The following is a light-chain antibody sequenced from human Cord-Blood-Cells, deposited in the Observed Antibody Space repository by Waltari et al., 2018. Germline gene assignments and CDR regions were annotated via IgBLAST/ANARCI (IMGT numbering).Light chain of an antibody. Sequence: QSALTQPASVSGSPGQSITISCTGTSSDVGGYNYVSWYQQHPGKAPKLMIYDVSNRPYGVSNRFSGSKSGNTASLTISGRQAEDEADYYCSSYTSSSTRVFGGGTKLTVL. V-gene: IGLV2-14*01. CDR3: SSYTSSSTRV. CDR1: SSDVGGYNY. J-gene: IGLJ3*02. CDR2: DVS.